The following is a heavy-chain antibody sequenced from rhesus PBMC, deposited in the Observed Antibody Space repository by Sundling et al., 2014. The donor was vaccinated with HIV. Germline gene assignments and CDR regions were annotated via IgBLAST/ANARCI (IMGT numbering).Heavy chain of an antibody. J-gene: IGHJ5-1*01. V-gene: IGHV4S10*01. CDR3: AIRRAVVSSGGFDV. CDR1: GGSVSDTYR. Sequence: QVQLQESGPGVVKTSETLSLNCAVSGGSVSDTYRWSWIRQPPGKGLEWIGYIYGSSTSTNYNPSLKSRVTISTDTSNNQFSLNLNSVTAADTAVYYCAIRRAVVSSGGFDVWGPGVFVTVSS. D-gene: IGHD2-39*02. CDR2: IYGSSTST.